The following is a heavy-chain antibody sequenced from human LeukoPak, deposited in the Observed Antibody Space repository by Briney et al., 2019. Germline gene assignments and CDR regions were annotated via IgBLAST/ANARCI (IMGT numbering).Heavy chain of an antibody. Sequence: KSSQTLSLTCTVSGGSISSGDYYWSWIRQPPGKGLEWIGYIYYSGNTNYNPSLKSRVTISVDTSKNQFSLKMRSVTAADTAVYYCARDRRDTSMVWDYWGQGTLVTVSS. D-gene: IGHD5-18*01. CDR1: GGSISSGDYY. V-gene: IGHV4-61*08. J-gene: IGHJ4*02. CDR2: IYYSGNT. CDR3: ARDRRDTSMVWDY.